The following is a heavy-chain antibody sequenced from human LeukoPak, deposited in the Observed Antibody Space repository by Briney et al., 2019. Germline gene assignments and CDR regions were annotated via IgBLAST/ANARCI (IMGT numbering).Heavy chain of an antibody. D-gene: IGHD6-13*01. CDR1: GFTVSSKY. J-gene: IGHJ4*02. V-gene: IGHV3-66*01. CDR3: AKDGRALVPDFADY. CDR2: IYSGGDT. Sequence: GGSLRLSCAASGFTVSSKYMSWVRQAPGKGLEWVSVIYSGGDTYYADSVKGRFTISRDNSKNMIYLEMSSLKAEDTAVYYCAKDGRALVPDFADYWGQGTLVTVSS.